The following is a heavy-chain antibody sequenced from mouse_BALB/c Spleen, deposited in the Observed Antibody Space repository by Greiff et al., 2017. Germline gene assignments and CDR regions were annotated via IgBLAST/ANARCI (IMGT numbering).Heavy chain of an antibody. V-gene: IGHV3-2*02. J-gene: IGHJ2*01. CDR1: GYSITSYYA. D-gene: IGHD2-3*01. CDR2: LSYSGST. Sequence: EVKLVESGPGLVKPSQSLSLTCTVTGYSITSYYAWNWIRQLPGNQLGWIGYLSYSGSTSYNPSLKSRISLTADTSNSPSFLQLNSVTTEDTATYYCASRGEGYRLDYWGQGTTLTVSS. CDR3: ASRGEGYRLDY.